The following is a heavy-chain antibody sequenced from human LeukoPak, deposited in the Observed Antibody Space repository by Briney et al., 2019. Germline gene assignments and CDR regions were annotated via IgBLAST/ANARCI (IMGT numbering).Heavy chain of an antibody. V-gene: IGHV3-15*01. Sequence: PGGSLRLSCAASGFTFSNAWMSWVRPAPGKGLEWVARIRAGGTTDYAAPVKGRFTISRDDSMNTLSLQMDSLKTGDTAVYYCAADVPSPLAQIDYWGQGTPVTVSS. D-gene: IGHD1-14*01. CDR2: IRAGGTT. J-gene: IGHJ4*02. CDR1: GFTFSNAW. CDR3: AADVPSPLAQIDY.